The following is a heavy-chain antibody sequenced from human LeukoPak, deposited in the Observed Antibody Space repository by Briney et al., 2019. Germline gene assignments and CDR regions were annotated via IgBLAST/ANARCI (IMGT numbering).Heavy chain of an antibody. Sequence: PGGSLRLSCAASGFTFSSYAMSWVRQAPGKGLEWVSAISGSGGSTYYADSVKGRFTISRDNSKNTLYMQMNRVRAEDTAVYYCAKDLSRVPAATTYDAFDIWGQGTMVTVSS. CDR2: ISGSGGST. CDR3: AKDLSRVPAATTYDAFDI. CDR1: GFTFSSYA. V-gene: IGHV3-23*01. J-gene: IGHJ3*02. D-gene: IGHD2-2*01.